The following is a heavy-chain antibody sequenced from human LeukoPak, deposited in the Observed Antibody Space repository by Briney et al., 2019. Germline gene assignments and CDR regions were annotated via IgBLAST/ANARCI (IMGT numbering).Heavy chain of an antibody. Sequence: GGSLRLSCAASGFTFSNYGMTWVRQAPGTGLERVSSISSSSSYIYYADSEKGRFNISRDNAKNSLYLKMNSLRAEDTAVYYCARGIVGATPFHAFDIWGQGTMVTVSS. CDR2: ISSSSSYI. CDR1: GFTFSNYG. CDR3: ARGIVGATPFHAFDI. J-gene: IGHJ3*02. V-gene: IGHV3-21*01. D-gene: IGHD1-26*01.